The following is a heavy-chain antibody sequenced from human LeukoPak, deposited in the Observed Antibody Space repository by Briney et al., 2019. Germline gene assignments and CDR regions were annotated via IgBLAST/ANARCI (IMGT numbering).Heavy chain of an antibody. CDR3: ARGVYYYGYFDY. CDR2: IYYSGST. J-gene: IGHJ4*02. Sequence: SETLSLTCTVSGGSISSYYWSRIRQPPGKGLEWIGYIYYSGSTNYNPSLKSRVTISVDTSKNQFSLKLSSVTAADTAVYYCARGVYYYGYFDYWGQGTLVTVSS. CDR1: GGSISSYY. V-gene: IGHV4-59*01. D-gene: IGHD3-10*01.